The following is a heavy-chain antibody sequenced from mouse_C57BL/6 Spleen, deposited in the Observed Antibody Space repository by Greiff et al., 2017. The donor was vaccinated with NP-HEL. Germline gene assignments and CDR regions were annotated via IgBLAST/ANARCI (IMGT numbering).Heavy chain of an antibody. Sequence: EVKLMESGGGLVQPKGSLKLSCAASGFSFNTYAMNWVRQAPGKGLEWVARIRSKSNNYATYYADSVKDRFTISRDDSESMLYLQMNNLKTEDTAMYYCVRHALYDYDWFAYWGQGTLVTVSA. V-gene: IGHV10-1*01. D-gene: IGHD2-4*01. CDR1: GFSFNTYA. CDR2: IRSKSNNYAT. CDR3: VRHALYDYDWFAY. J-gene: IGHJ3*01.